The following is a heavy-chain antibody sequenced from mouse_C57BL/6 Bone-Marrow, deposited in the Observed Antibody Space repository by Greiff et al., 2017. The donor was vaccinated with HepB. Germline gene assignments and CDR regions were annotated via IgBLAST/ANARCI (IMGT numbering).Heavy chain of an antibody. CDR2: ISSGSSTI. CDR3: ARNYDYAMDY. CDR1: GFTFSDYG. V-gene: IGHV5-17*01. Sequence: EVQRVESGGGLVKPGGSLKLSCAASGFTFSDYGMHWVRQAPEKGLEWVAYISSGSSTIYYADTVKGRFTISRDNAKTTLFLQMTSLRSEDTAMYYCARNYDYAMDYWGQGTSVTVSS. J-gene: IGHJ4*01. D-gene: IGHD1-1*01.